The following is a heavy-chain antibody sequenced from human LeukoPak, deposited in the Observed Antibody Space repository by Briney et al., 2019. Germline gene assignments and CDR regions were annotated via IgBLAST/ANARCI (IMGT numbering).Heavy chain of an antibody. CDR1: GFTFSSYW. Sequence: GGSLRLSCAASGFTFSSYWMSWVRQAPGKGLEWVANIREDGSGKYYVDSVKGRFTISRDNAKNSLYLQMNSLRAEDTAVYYCARCQNQWGLRFYYYYYYMDVWGKGTTVTISS. CDR2: IREDGSGK. J-gene: IGHJ6*03. CDR3: ARCQNQWGLRFYYYYYYMDV. V-gene: IGHV3-7*01. D-gene: IGHD5-12*01.